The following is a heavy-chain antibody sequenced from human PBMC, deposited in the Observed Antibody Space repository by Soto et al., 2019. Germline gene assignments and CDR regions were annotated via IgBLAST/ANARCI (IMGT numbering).Heavy chain of an antibody. J-gene: IGHJ4*02. Sequence: QVQQVESGGGVVQPGRSLRLSCAASGFTFSSYGMHWVRQAPGKGLEWVAVIWYDGSNKYYADSVKGRFTISRDNSKNTLYLQMTSLRAEDTAVYYCARDGYCSGGSCYSVPVFDYWGQGTLVTVSS. CDR3: ARDGYCSGGSCYSVPVFDY. V-gene: IGHV3-33*01. CDR2: IWYDGSNK. D-gene: IGHD2-15*01. CDR1: GFTFSSYG.